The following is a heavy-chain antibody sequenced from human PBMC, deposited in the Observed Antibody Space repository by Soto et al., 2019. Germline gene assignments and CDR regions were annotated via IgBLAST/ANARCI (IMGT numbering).Heavy chain of an antibody. CDR2: ISGSGGST. Sequence: GGSLRLSCAASGFTFSRYAMSWVRQAPGKGLEWVSAISGSGGSTYYADSVKGRFTISRDNSKNTLYLQMNSLRAEDTAVYYCAKELLLFGELPPSDYMAGWGKGTTVTVSS. D-gene: IGHD3-10*01. CDR1: GFTFSRYA. CDR3: AKELLLFGELPPSDYMAG. J-gene: IGHJ6*03. V-gene: IGHV3-23*01.